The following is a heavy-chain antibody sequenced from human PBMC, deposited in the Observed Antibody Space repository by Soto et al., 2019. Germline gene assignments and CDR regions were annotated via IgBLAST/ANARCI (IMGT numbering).Heavy chain of an antibody. CDR3: ARDFYNWNSPTPNYYYYGMDV. CDR2: ISYDGSNK. V-gene: IGHV3-30-3*01. CDR1: GFTSSSYA. Sequence: GGSLRLSCAASGFTSSSYAMHWVRQAPGKGLEWVAVISYDGSNKYYADSVKGRFTISRDDSKNTLYLQMNSLRAEDTAVYYCARDFYNWNSPTPNYYYYGMDVWGQGTTVTVSS. D-gene: IGHD1-7*01. J-gene: IGHJ6*02.